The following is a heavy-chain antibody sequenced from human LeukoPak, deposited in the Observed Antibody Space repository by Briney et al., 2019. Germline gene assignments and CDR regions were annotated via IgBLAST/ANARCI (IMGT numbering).Heavy chain of an antibody. CDR1: GFTFSNCG. Sequence: PGGSLRLSCAASGFTFSNCGMHCVRQAPGKGLEWMEFIRSEGTNKYYLDSVAGRFTVSRDNSKNTLFLQMTSLRPEDTAIYYCAKDPSNASRTLDIWGQGTLVVVSA. J-gene: IGHJ3*02. CDR2: IRSEGTNK. CDR3: AKDPSNASRTLDI. D-gene: IGHD3-16*01. V-gene: IGHV3-30*02.